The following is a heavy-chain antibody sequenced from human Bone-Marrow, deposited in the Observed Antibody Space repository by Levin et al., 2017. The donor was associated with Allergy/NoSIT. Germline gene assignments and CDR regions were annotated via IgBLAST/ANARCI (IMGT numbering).Heavy chain of an antibody. CDR3: AKDHGHVTAALHY. Sequence: SLKISCAASGFTFKDYAMHWVRQRPGKGLEWVSGIFWDSDSIGYADSVKGRFTISRDNAKNSLYLQMNSLRTEDTALYFCAKDHGHVTAALHYWGQGTLVTVYS. CDR2: IFWDSDSI. CDR1: GFTFKDYA. V-gene: IGHV3-9*01. D-gene: IGHD2-21*02. J-gene: IGHJ4*02.